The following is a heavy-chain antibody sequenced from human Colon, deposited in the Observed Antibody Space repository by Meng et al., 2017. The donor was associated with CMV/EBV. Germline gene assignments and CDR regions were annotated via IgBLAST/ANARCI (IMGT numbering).Heavy chain of an antibody. J-gene: IGHJ6*02. Sequence: SETLSLTCTVSGGSISSYYWSWIRQPPGKGLEWIGYIYYSGSTNYNPSLKSRVTISVDTSKNQFSLKLSSVTAADTAVYYCARLRFLEWFPEANGMDVWGQGTTVTV. D-gene: IGHD3-3*01. V-gene: IGHV4-59*01. CDR3: ARLRFLEWFPEANGMDV. CDR1: GGSISSYY. CDR2: IYYSGST.